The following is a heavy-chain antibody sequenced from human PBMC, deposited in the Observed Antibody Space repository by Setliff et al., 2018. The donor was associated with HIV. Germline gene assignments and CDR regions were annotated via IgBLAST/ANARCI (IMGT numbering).Heavy chain of an antibody. D-gene: IGHD1-26*01. V-gene: IGHV3-30*01. CDR3: ARGPNRYSGTYSYYYYMDV. CDR1: GFTFSNFA. CDR2: ISYDGSRI. J-gene: IGHJ6*03. Sequence: PGGSLRLSCVASGFTFSNFAMHWVRQAPGKGLEWVSVISYDGSRISYADSVKGRFTISRDNSKNTLYLQMNSLRAEDTAVYYCARGPNRYSGTYSYYYYMDVWGKGTTVTVS.